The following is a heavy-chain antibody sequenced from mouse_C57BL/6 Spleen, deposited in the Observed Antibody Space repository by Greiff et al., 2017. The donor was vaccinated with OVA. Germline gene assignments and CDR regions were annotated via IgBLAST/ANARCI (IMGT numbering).Heavy chain of an antibody. CDR3: APIYYDYDDAMDY. Sequence: VQLQASVAELVRPGASVKLSCTASGFNIKNTYMHWVKQSPEQGLEWIGRIDPANGNTKYAPKFQGKATITADTSSNTAYLQLSSLTSEDTAIYYCAPIYYDYDDAMDYWGQGTSVTVSS. J-gene: IGHJ4*01. D-gene: IGHD2-4*01. V-gene: IGHV14-3*01. CDR1: GFNIKNTY. CDR2: IDPANGNT.